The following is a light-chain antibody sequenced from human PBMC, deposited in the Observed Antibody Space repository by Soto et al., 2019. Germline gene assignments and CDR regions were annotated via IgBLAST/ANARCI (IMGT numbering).Light chain of an antibody. CDR3: CSYAGRSTVV. V-gene: IGLV2-23*01. Sequence: QSVLTQPASVSGSPGQSITISCTGTRSDVGNYNLVSWYQQHPGKAPKLMIYEGSKRPSGVSNRFSGSKSGNTASLTISGLQAEDEADYYCCSYAGRSTVVFGGGTQLTVL. CDR1: RSDVGNYNL. CDR2: EGS. J-gene: IGLJ2*01.